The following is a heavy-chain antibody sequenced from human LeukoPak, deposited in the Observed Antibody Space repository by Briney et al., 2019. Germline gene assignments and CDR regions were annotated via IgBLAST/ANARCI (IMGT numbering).Heavy chain of an antibody. D-gene: IGHD1-26*01. J-gene: IGHJ4*02. Sequence: PSETLSLTCTVSGGSISSYHWSWVRQPPGKGLEWIGYILTSGSTNYNPSLKSRLTISVGTSKNQFTLKLSSVTAADTAVYYCARLRVSGSYLYYFDYWGQGTLVTVSS. V-gene: IGHV4-4*09. CDR2: ILTSGST. CDR3: ARLRVSGSYLYYFDY. CDR1: GGSISSYH.